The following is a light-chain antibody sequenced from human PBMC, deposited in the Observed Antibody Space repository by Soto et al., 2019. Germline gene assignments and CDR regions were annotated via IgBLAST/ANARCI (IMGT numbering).Light chain of an antibody. V-gene: IGKV3-15*01. Sequence: EIVMTQSPATLSVSPGEGATLSCRASQSVSSNLAWYQQRPRQSPRLLIYGASTRATGVPARFSGSGSGTEFTLTISSLQSEDFAAYYCQQYNNWPPLTFGGGTKVEIK. CDR3: QQYNNWPPLT. CDR1: QSVSSN. CDR2: GAS. J-gene: IGKJ4*01.